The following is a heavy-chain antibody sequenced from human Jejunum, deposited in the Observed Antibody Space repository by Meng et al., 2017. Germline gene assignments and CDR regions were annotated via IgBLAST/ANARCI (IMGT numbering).Heavy chain of an antibody. V-gene: IGHV4-34*01. CDR3: ARVGLGWSGFDS. CDR2: ITHSGST. Sequence: QVQLQQWGAGLVKPSETLSHTCSVYGESFSNYSWNWIRQAPGKGLEWIGEITHSGSTKYDPSLKSRVTISQDTSKNQFSLQLSSVTAADTAIYYCARVGLGWSGFDSWGQGSLVTVSS. J-gene: IGHJ4*02. D-gene: IGHD6-19*01. CDR1: GESFSNYS.